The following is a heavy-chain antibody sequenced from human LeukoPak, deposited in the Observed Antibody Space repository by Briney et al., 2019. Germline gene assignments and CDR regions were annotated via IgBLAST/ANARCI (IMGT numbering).Heavy chain of an antibody. D-gene: IGHD4-17*01. CDR2: ITDSVRKT. J-gene: IGHJ4*02. Sequence: PGGSLRLSCAVSGLTFSNYAMNWVRQASGKGLEWVSGITDSVRKTYYADSVKGRFSISRDNPRNTVYLQMSDLRAEDTAVYYCAKITKATTPNYWGRGTLVTVSS. CDR1: GLTFSNYA. V-gene: IGHV3-23*01. CDR3: AKITKATTPNY.